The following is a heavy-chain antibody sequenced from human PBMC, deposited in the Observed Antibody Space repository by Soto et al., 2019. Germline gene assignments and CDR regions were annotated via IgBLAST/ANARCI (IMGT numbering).Heavy chain of an antibody. CDR3: ARAAPVYCSGGSCYSVYYYGMDV. CDR1: GDSVSSNSAA. CDR2: TYYRSKWYN. J-gene: IGHJ6*02. Sequence: SQTLSLTCAISGDSVSSNSAAWNWIRQSPSRGLEWLGRTYYRSKWYNDYAVSAKSRITINPDTSKNQFSLQLNSVTPEDTAVYYCARAAPVYCSGGSCYSVYYYGMDVWGQGTTVTVSS. D-gene: IGHD2-15*01. V-gene: IGHV6-1*01.